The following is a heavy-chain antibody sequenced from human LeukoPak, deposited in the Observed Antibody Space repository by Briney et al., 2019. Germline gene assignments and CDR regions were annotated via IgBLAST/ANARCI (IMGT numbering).Heavy chain of an antibody. CDR3: AKVPRGSITMVRGVIGYFQH. CDR1: GFTFSSYG. J-gene: IGHJ1*01. V-gene: IGHV3-30*18. D-gene: IGHD3-10*01. Sequence: PGGSLRLSCAASGFTFSSYGMHWVRQAPGKGLEWVAVISYDGSNKYYADSVKGRFTISRDNSKNTLYLQMNSLRAEDTAVYYCAKVPRGSITMVRGVIGYFQHWGQGTLVTVSS. CDR2: ISYDGSNK.